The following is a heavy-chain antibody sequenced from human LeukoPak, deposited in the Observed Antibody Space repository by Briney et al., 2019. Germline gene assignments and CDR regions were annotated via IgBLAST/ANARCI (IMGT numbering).Heavy chain of an antibody. V-gene: IGHV3-30-3*01. D-gene: IGHD1-26*01. CDR3: ARADRGSVGATLTFDY. Sequence: GGSLRLSCAASGFTFSSYAMHWVRQAPGKGLEWVAVISYDGSNKYYADSVKGRFTISRDNSKNTLYLQMNSLRAGDTAVYYCARADRGSVGATLTFDYWGQGTLVTVSS. CDR1: GFTFSSYA. J-gene: IGHJ4*02. CDR2: ISYDGSNK.